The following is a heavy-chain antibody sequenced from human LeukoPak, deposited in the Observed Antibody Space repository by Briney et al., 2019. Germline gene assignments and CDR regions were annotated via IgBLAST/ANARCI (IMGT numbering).Heavy chain of an antibody. Sequence: SVKVSCKASGGTFSSYAISWVRQAPGQGLEWMGRIIPILGIANYAQKFQGRVTITADKSTSTAYMELSSLRSEETAVYYCARLIAAAGLDAFDIWGQGTMVTVSS. D-gene: IGHD6-13*01. CDR2: IIPILGIA. J-gene: IGHJ3*02. V-gene: IGHV1-69*04. CDR1: GGTFSSYA. CDR3: ARLIAAAGLDAFDI.